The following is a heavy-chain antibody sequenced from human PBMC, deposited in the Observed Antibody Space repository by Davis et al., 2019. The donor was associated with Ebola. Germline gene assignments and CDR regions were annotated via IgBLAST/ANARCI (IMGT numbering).Heavy chain of an antibody. CDR2: ISAYNGNT. D-gene: IGHD2-15*01. J-gene: IGHJ4*02. CDR3: ARGYCSGGSCYSGDY. V-gene: IGHV1-18*01. Sequence: ASVKVSCKASGYTFTSYGISWVRQAPGQGLEWMGWISAYNGNTNYAQKLQGRVTMTTDTSTSTAYMELRSLRSDDTAVYYCARGYCSGGSCYSGDYWGQGTLVTVSS. CDR1: GYTFTSYG.